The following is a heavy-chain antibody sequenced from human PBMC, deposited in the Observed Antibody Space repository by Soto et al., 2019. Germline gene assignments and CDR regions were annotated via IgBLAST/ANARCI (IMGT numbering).Heavy chain of an antibody. Sequence: VVLLRLPCGAAGCTCRGHASSWVRKAPGKGLEWVSGYTGSADSTYYADSVKGRFTISRDNSKNTLYLQMNSLRAEDTAVYYCARDRVFSTFDIWGPGTMVTVSS. CDR3: ARDRVFSTFDI. J-gene: IGHJ3*02. CDR1: GCTCRGHA. V-gene: IGHV3-23*01. CDR2: YTGSADST. D-gene: IGHD3-3*01.